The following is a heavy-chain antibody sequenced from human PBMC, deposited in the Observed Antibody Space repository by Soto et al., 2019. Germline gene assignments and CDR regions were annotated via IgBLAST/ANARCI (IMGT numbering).Heavy chain of an antibody. J-gene: IGHJ6*02. CDR1: GYTFTTYW. CDR2: IYPGDSDT. D-gene: IGHD5-18*01. V-gene: IGHV5-51*01. Sequence: DVQLVQSGAEVKKPGESLKISCKGSGYTFTTYWIGWVRQMPGKGLEWMGIIYPGDSDTRYSPSFQGQVTVSADKSINTAYLQWSSLQASDTAMYYCVRLNTAMVNYFYGMDVWGQGTTVTVSS. CDR3: VRLNTAMVNYFYGMDV.